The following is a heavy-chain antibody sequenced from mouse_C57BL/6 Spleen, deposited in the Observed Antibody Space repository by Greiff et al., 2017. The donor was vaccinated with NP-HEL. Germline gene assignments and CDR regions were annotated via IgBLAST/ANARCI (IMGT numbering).Heavy chain of an antibody. Sequence: EVQLQESGPGLVKPSQSLSLTCSVTGYSITSGYYWNWIRQFPGNKLEWMGYISYDGSNNYNPSLKNRISITRDTSKNQFFLKLNSVTTEDTATYYCARGHYGSSVRGAMDYWGQGTSVTVSS. J-gene: IGHJ4*01. V-gene: IGHV3-6*01. D-gene: IGHD1-1*01. CDR3: ARGHYGSSVRGAMDY. CDR2: ISYDGSN. CDR1: GYSITSGYY.